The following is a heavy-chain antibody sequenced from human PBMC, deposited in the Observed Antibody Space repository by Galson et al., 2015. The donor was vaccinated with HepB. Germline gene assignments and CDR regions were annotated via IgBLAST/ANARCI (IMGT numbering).Heavy chain of an antibody. CDR2: IIPVFRTA. CDR3: ARDIAVADYDGMDV. CDR1: GGAFTSHA. V-gene: IGHV1-69*13. D-gene: IGHD6-19*01. J-gene: IGHJ6*02. Sequence: SVKVSCKASGGAFTSHAISWVRQAPGQGLELMGGIIPVFRTANYAQRFQGRVTITAEESTRTAYMQPSSLRSEDTAVYYCARDIAVADYDGMDVWGQGTTVTVSS.